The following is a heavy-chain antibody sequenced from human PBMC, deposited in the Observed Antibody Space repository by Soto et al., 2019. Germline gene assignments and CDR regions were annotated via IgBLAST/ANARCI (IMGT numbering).Heavy chain of an antibody. CDR2: ISAYNGNT. Sequence: ASVKVSCKASGYTFTIYGISWVLQAPGQGLEWMGWISAYNGNTNYAQKLQGRVTMTTDTSTSTAYMELRSLRSDDTAVYYCARGSVVWGSYHFDYWGQGTLVTVSS. J-gene: IGHJ4*02. D-gene: IGHD3-16*02. CDR1: GYTFTIYG. V-gene: IGHV1-18*01. CDR3: ARGSVVWGSYHFDY.